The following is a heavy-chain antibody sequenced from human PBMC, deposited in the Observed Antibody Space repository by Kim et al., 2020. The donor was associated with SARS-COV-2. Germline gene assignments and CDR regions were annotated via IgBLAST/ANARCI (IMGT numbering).Heavy chain of an antibody. CDR3: ARYSGVIANWFDP. CDR1: GGSISSGGYY. CDR2: IYYSGST. Sequence: SETLSLTCTVSGGSISSGGYYWSWIRQHPGKGLEWIGYIYYSGSTYYNPSLKSRVTISVDTSKNQFSLKLSSVTAADTAVYYCARYSGVIANWFDPWGQGTLVTVSS. J-gene: IGHJ5*02. V-gene: IGHV4-31*03. D-gene: IGHD3-10*01.